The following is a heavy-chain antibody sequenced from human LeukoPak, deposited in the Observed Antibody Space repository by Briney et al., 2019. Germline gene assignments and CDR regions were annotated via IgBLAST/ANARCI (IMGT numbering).Heavy chain of an antibody. CDR1: GGSISSSRYY. Sequence: SETLSLTCAVSGGSISSSRYYWGWIRQPPGKGLEWIGSIYYSEITYYNPSLKSRVTTSADTSKNHFSLKLSSVTAADTAVYYCARYTEYSSSLGFDYWGQGTLVTVSS. V-gene: IGHV4-39*02. CDR2: IYYSEIT. J-gene: IGHJ4*02. CDR3: ARYTEYSSSLGFDY. D-gene: IGHD6-6*01.